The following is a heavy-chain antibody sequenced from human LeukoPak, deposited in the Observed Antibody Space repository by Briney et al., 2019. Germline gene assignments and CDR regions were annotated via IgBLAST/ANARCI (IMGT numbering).Heavy chain of an antibody. V-gene: IGHV1-69*05. CDR1: GGTFSSYA. CDR3: ARGGLLLSTRGNWFDP. CDR2: IIPIFGTA. D-gene: IGHD3-22*01. J-gene: IGHJ5*02. Sequence: SVKVSCKASGGTFSSYAISWVRQAPGQGLEWMGGIIPIFGTANYAQKFQGRVTMTRDTSTSTVYMELSSLRSEDTAVYYCARGGLLLSTRGNWFDPWGQGTLVTVSS.